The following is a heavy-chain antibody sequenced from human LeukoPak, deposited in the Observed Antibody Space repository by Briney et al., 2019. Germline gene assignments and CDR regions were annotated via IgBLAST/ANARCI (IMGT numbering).Heavy chain of an antibody. V-gene: IGHV3-74*01. CDR3: ATGGTYWSTWTGH. J-gene: IGHJ4*02. CDR1: RFTFSNYW. D-gene: IGHD3-10*01. CDR2: IKFDGIET. Sequence: GGSLRLSCVASRFTFSNYWMHWVRQAPGKGLVWVSRIKFDGIETNYADSVTGRFTISRDNAKNTLYLQMTSLRAEDTALYYCATGGTYWSTWTGHWGQGTLVTVSS.